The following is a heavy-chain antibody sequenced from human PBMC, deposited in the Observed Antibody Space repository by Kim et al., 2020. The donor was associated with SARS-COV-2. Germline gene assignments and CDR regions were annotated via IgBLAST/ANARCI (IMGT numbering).Heavy chain of an antibody. Sequence: SETLSLTCAVSGGSISSSNWWSWVRQPPGKGLEWIGEIYHSGSTNYNPSLKSRVTISVDKSKNQFSLKLSSVTAADTAVYYCARDRGSGLLRGNYFDYWGQGTLVTVSS. CDR2: IYHSGST. CDR3: ARDRGSGLLRGNYFDY. J-gene: IGHJ4*02. CDR1: GGSISSSNW. V-gene: IGHV4-4*02. D-gene: IGHD2-15*01.